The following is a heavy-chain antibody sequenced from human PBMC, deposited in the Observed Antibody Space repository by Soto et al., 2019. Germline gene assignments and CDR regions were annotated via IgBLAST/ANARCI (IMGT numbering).Heavy chain of an antibody. CDR2: IIPIFGTA. Sequence: QVQLVQSGAEVKKPGSSVKVSCKASGGTFSSYAISWVRQAPGQGLEWMGGIIPIFGTANYAQKFQGRVTSTADESTSTAYMELSSLRSEDTAVYYCARDRGNYDSSGYYCWFDPWGQGTLVTVSS. J-gene: IGHJ5*02. D-gene: IGHD3-22*01. V-gene: IGHV1-69*01. CDR3: ARDRGNYDSSGYYCWFDP. CDR1: GGTFSSYA.